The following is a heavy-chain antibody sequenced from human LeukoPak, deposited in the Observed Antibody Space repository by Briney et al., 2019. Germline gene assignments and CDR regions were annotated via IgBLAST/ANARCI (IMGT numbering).Heavy chain of an antibody. V-gene: IGHV4-59*08. Sequence: SETLSLTCTVSGGSISSYYWSWIRQPPGKGLEWIGYIYYSGSTNYNPSLKSRVTISVDTSKNQFSLKLSSVTAADTAVYYCARQVGLYYSDYWGQGTLVTVSS. CDR1: GGSISSYY. J-gene: IGHJ4*02. CDR2: IYYSGST. D-gene: IGHD1-26*01. CDR3: ARQVGLYYSDY.